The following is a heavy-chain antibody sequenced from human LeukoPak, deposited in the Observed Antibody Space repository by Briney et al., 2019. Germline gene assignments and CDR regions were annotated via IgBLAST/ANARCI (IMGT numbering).Heavy chain of an antibody. CDR2: MNPNSGNT. CDR1: GGTFSSYA. D-gene: IGHD3-9*01. J-gene: IGHJ3*02. V-gene: IGHV1-8*02. CDR3: ARGPYYDILTGSELADAFDI. Sequence: ASVKVSCKASGGTFSSYAISWVRQATGQGLEWMGWMNPNSGNTGYAQKFQGRVTMTRNTSISTAYMELSSLRSEDTAVYYCARGPYYDILTGSELADAFDIWGQGTMVTVSS.